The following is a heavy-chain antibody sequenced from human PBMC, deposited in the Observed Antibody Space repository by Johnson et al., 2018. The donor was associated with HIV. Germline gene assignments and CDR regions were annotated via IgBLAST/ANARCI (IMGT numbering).Heavy chain of an antibody. J-gene: IGHJ3*02. D-gene: IGHD2-15*01. CDR2: IYSGGST. V-gene: IGHV3-NL1*01. Sequence: QVQLVESGGGVVQPGRSLRLSCAASGFTFSSYGMHWVHQAPGKGLEWVSVIYSGGSTYYADSVKGRFTISRDNSKNTLYLQMNSLRAGDPAVYYCARGAANDAFEIWGQGTMVTVSS. CDR1: GFTFSSYG. CDR3: ARGAANDAFEI.